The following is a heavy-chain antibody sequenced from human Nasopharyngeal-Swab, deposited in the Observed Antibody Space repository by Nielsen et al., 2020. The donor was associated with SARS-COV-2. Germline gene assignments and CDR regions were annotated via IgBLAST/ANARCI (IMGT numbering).Heavy chain of an antibody. CDR1: GYTFTGYY. V-gene: IGHV1-2*06. CDR2: INPYSGGT. D-gene: IGHD2-21*02. J-gene: IGHJ4*02. Sequence: ASVKVSCKASGYTFTGYYIHWVRQAPGQGLEWMGRINPYSGGTNYAQKFQGRVTMTRDTSISTAYMELSRLRSDDTAVYSCARDYCGGDCFPDSWGQGTLVTVSS. CDR3: ARDYCGGDCFPDS.